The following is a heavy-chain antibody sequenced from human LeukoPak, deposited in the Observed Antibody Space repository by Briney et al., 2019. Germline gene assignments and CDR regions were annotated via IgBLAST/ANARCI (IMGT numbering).Heavy chain of an antibody. Sequence: GGSLRLSCAASGFTFSSYSMNWVRQAPGKGLEWVSSISSSSSYIYYADSVKGRFTISRDNAKNSLYLQMNSLRAEDTAVYYCARRQIAAAGTAYYYYMDVWGKGTTVTVSS. J-gene: IGHJ6*03. V-gene: IGHV3-21*01. CDR1: GFTFSSYS. D-gene: IGHD6-13*01. CDR3: ARRQIAAAGTAYYYYMDV. CDR2: ISSSSSYI.